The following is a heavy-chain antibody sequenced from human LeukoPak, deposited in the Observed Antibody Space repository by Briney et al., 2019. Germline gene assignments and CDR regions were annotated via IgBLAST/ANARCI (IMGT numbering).Heavy chain of an antibody. CDR1: GSTFSSYA. D-gene: IGHD3-9*01. CDR3: AKVNGLRYFDWLDY. J-gene: IGHJ4*02. CDR2: ISGSGGST. V-gene: IGHV3-23*01. Sequence: GGSLRLSCAASGSTFSSYAMSWVRQAPGKGLEWISTISGSGGSTYYADSVKGRFTISRDSSKNTLYLQMNSLRAEDTAVYYCAKVNGLRYFDWLDYWGQGTLVTVSS.